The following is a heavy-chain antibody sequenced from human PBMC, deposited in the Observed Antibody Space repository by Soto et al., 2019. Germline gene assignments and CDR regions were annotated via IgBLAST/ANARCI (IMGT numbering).Heavy chain of an antibody. CDR1: GFTFSNYA. J-gene: IGHJ4*02. Sequence: GGSLRLSCAASGFTFSNYAMGWVRQAPGKGLEWVSAFGGGGGSTYYADSVKGRFTLSRDNSKNTLYLQMNSLRAEDTAVYYCAKTTEAVAGTVYGYWGQGA. CDR3: AKTTEAVAGTVYGY. D-gene: IGHD6-19*01. CDR2: FGGGGGST. V-gene: IGHV3-23*01.